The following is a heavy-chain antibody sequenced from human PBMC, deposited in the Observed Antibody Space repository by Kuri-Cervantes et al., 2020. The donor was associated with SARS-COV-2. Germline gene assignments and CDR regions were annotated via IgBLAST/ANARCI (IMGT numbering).Heavy chain of an antibody. CDR2: ISWNSGSI. D-gene: IGHD6-13*01. Sequence: SLKISCAASGFTFDDYAMHWVRQAPGKGLEWVSGISWNSGSIGYADSVKGRFTISRDNAKNSLYPQMNSLRAEDTALYYCAKDIIAAAGMTIDYWGQGTLVTVSS. J-gene: IGHJ4*02. CDR3: AKDIIAAAGMTIDY. CDR1: GFTFDDYA. V-gene: IGHV3-9*01.